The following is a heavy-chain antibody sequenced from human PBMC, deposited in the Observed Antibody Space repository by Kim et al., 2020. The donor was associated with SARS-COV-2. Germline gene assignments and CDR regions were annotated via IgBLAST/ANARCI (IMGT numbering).Heavy chain of an antibody. D-gene: IGHD2-15*01. V-gene: IGHV3-48*03. CDR2: ISSSGSTI. J-gene: IGHJ4*02. CDR1: GFTFSSYE. CDR3: ARSLCSGGSCDTLDY. Sequence: GGSLRLSCAASGFTFSSYEMNWVRQAPGKGLEWVSYISSSGSTIYYADSVKGRFTISRDNAKNSLYLQMNSLRAEDTAVYYCARSLCSGGSCDTLDYWGQGTLVTVSS.